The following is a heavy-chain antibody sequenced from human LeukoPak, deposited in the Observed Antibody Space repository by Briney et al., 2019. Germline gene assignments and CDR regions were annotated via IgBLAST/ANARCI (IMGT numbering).Heavy chain of an antibody. D-gene: IGHD3-16*01. J-gene: IGHJ3*02. V-gene: IGHV4-34*01. CDR3: ARGPLLYMGDAFDI. CDR2: INHSGST. Sequence: PSETLSLTCAVYGGSFSGYYWSWIRQPPGKGLEWIGEINHSGSTNYNPSLKSRVTISVDTSKNQFSPKLSSVTAADTAVYYCARGPLLYMGDAFDIWGQGTMVTVSS. CDR1: GGSFSGYY.